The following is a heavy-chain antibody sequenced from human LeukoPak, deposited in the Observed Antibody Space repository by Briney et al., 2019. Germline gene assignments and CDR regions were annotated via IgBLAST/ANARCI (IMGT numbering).Heavy chain of an antibody. CDR2: VSFGSSYI. V-gene: IGHV3-21*01. D-gene: IGHD6-6*01. J-gene: IGHJ5*02. Sequence: GGSLRLSCAASGFTFRDYTMNWVRQSPGKGLQWVSYVSFGSSYISYADSLKGRFTISRDDAKSSVYLEMTSLRAEDTAVYYCARASTEYSVTDGFDTWGPGTLVTVSS. CDR3: ARASTEYSVTDGFDT. CDR1: GFTFRDYT.